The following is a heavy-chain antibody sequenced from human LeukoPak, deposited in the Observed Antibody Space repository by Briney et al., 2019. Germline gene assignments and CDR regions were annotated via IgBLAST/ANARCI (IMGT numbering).Heavy chain of an antibody. CDR1: GGPISSYY. D-gene: IGHD5-18*01. CDR3: ASGGYSYGYFPYYFDY. Sequence: PSETLSLTCTVSGGPISSYYWSWIRQPPGKGLEWIGYIYYSGSTNYNPSLKSRVTISVDTSKNQFSLKLSSVTAADTAVYYCASGGYSYGYFPYYFDYWGQGTLVTVSS. J-gene: IGHJ4*02. CDR2: IYYSGST. V-gene: IGHV4-59*01.